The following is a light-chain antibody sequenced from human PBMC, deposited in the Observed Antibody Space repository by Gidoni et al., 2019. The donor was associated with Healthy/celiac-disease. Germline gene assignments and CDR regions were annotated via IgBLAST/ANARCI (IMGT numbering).Light chain of an antibody. CDR1: QSVSSY. CDR3: QQRSNWRDT. Sequence: ELVLTQSPATLSLSPGERATLSCRASQSVSSYLAWNQQKPGQAPRLLIYDASNRATGIPARFSGSGSGTDFTLTISSLEPEDFAVYYCQQRSNWRDTFGQGTKLEIK. J-gene: IGKJ2*01. V-gene: IGKV3-11*01. CDR2: DAS.